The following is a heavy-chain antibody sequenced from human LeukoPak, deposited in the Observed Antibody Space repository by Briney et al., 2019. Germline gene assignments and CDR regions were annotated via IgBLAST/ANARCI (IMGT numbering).Heavy chain of an antibody. Sequence: GGSLRLSRAASGFTFSSYWMSWVRQAPGKGLEWVANIKQDGSEKYYVDSVKGRFTISRDNAKNSLYLQMNSLRAEDTAVYYCARDSDVAVAGLDYWGQGTLVTVSS. J-gene: IGHJ4*02. CDR3: ARDSDVAVAGLDY. CDR1: GFTFSSYW. D-gene: IGHD6-19*01. CDR2: IKQDGSEK. V-gene: IGHV3-7*01.